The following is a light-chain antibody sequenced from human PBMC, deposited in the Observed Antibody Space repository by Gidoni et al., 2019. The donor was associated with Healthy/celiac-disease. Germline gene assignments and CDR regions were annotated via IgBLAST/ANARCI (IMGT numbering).Light chain of an antibody. J-gene: IGKJ3*01. Sequence: DIQLTQSPSFLSASVGDRVTITCRASQGISSYLAWYQQKPGKAPKLLIYAASTLQSGVPSRFVGSGSGTEFTLTISSLQPEDFATYYCQQLNSYPPFGPXTKVDIK. CDR2: AAS. CDR1: QGISSY. V-gene: IGKV1-9*01. CDR3: QQLNSYPP.